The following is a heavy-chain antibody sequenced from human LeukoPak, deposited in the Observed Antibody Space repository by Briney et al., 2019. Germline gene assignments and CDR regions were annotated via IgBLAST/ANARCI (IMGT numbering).Heavy chain of an antibody. D-gene: IGHD1-7*01. V-gene: IGHV3-21*01. CDR1: GFTFSSYS. Sequence: GGSLRLSCAASGFTFSSYSMNWVRQAPGKGLEWVSSISSSSSYIYYADSVKGRFTISRDNAKNSLYLQMNSLRAEDTAVYYCARPRNWNFDAFDIWGQGTMVTVSS. CDR3: ARPRNWNFDAFDI. J-gene: IGHJ3*02. CDR2: ISSSSSYI.